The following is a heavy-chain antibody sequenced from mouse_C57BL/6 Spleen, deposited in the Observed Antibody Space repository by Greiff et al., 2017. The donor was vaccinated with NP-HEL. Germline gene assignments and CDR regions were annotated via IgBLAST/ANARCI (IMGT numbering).Heavy chain of an antibody. CDR1: GYAFSSSW. CDR3: ARGGYYGSSPSYAMDY. Sequence: VQLQQSGPELVKPGASVKISCKASGYAFSSSWMNWVKQRPGKGLEWIGRIYPGDGDTKYNGKFKGKATLTADKSSSTAYMQLSSLTSEDSAVYFCARGGYYGSSPSYAMDYWGQGTSVTVSS. D-gene: IGHD1-1*01. J-gene: IGHJ4*01. CDR2: IYPGDGDT. V-gene: IGHV1-82*01.